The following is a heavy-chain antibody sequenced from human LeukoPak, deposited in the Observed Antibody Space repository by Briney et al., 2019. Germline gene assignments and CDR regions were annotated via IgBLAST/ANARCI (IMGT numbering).Heavy chain of an antibody. CDR2: IYYSGTT. V-gene: IGHV4-59*08. J-gene: IGHJ4*02. Sequence: PSETLSLTCTVSGGSINGYYWSWIRQPPGEALEWIAYIYYSGTTNYNPSLKSRVTISVDTSKNEISLKLYSVAAADTAVYYCARHVSGDYDYWGQGTLVTVSS. D-gene: IGHD5/OR15-5a*01. CDR1: GGSINGYY. CDR3: ARHVSGDYDY.